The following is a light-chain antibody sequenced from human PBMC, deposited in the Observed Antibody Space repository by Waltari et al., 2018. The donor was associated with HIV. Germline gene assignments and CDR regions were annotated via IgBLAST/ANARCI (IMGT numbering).Light chain of an antibody. Sequence: DIVLTQSPDTLSLSPGDGATLSCRASQSVSNGYVAWYQQKPGQAPKLLIYGASNRATGIPARFSGSGSGTDFTLTISSLQVEDFATYYCQQSYSYPLTFGPGTKVDIK. V-gene: IGKV3-20*01. J-gene: IGKJ3*01. CDR3: QQSYSYPLT. CDR2: GAS. CDR1: QSVSNGY.